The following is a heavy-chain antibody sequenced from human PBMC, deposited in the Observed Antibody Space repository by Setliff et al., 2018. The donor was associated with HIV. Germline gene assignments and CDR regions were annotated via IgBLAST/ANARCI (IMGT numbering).Heavy chain of an antibody. CDR3: ARVPYRSAWFSGGHDAFDI. D-gene: IGHD6-19*01. Sequence: ASVKVSCKASGYSFARYGLSWVRQAPGQGLEGMGWISGFNGNTKYAQSFQDRVAMTTETATSTAYMEMRRLRSDDTAVYFCARVPYRSAWFSGGHDAFDIWGQGTMVTVSS. J-gene: IGHJ3*02. CDR1: GYSFARYG. V-gene: IGHV1-18*01. CDR2: ISGFNGNT.